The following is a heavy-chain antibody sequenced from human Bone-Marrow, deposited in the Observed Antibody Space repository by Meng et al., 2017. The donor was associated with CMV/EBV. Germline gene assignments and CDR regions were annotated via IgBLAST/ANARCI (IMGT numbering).Heavy chain of an antibody. CDR2: INPSGGST. J-gene: IGHJ4*02. Sequence: ASVKVSCKASGYTFTSYYMHWVRQAPGQGLEWMGIINPSGGSTSYAQKFQGRVTMTRDTSISTAYMELSSLRSEDTAVYYCASSTYYDFWSGLWGQGTLVTVSS. CDR1: GYTFTSYY. D-gene: IGHD3-3*01. V-gene: IGHV1-46*01. CDR3: ASSTYYDFWSGL.